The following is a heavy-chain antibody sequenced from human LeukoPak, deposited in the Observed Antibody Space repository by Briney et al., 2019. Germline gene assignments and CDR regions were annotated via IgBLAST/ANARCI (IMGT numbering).Heavy chain of an antibody. J-gene: IGHJ4*02. V-gene: IGHV1-69*06. CDR1: GGTFSSYA. D-gene: IGHD5-18*01. Sequence: GASVKVSCKASGGTFSSYAISWVRRAPGQGLEWMGGIIPIFGTANYAQKFQGRVTITADKSTSTAYMELSSLRSEDTAVYYCARVVGYSYGYVSYFDYWGQGTLVTVSS. CDR3: ARVVGYSYGYVSYFDY. CDR2: IIPIFGTA.